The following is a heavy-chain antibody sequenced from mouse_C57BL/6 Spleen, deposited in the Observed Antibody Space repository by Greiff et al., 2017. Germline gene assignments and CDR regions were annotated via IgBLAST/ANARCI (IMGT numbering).Heavy chain of an antibody. CDR2: IDPEDGET. CDR3: ARSDYDYDRWFAY. CDR1: GFNIKDYY. Sequence: VQLQQSGAELVKPGASVKLSCTASGFNIKDYYMHWVKQRTEQGLEWVGRIDPEDGETKYAPKFQGKATITANTSSSTAYLLLSILTSEDTAVYYCARSDYDYDRWFAYWGQGPLVTVSA. D-gene: IGHD2-4*01. J-gene: IGHJ3*01. V-gene: IGHV14-2*01.